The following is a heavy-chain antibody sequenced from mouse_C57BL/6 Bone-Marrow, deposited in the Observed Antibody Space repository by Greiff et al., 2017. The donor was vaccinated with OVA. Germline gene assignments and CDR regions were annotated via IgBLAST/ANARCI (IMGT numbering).Heavy chain of an antibody. Sequence: VQLQESGPELVKPGASVKLSCKASGYTFTSYDINWVKQRPGQGLEWIGWIYPRDGSTRYNEKFKGKATLTVDTSSSTAYMELPSLTSEDSAVYFCARAEGLAWFAYWGQGTLVTVSA. J-gene: IGHJ3*01. D-gene: IGHD3-1*01. V-gene: IGHV1-85*01. CDR1: GYTFTSYD. CDR3: ARAEGLAWFAY. CDR2: IYPRDGST.